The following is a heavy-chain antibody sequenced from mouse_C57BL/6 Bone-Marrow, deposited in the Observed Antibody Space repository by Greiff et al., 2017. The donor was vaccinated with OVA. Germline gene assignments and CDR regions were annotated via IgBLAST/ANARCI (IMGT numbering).Heavy chain of an antibody. CDR1: GISITTGNYR. D-gene: IGHD2-3*01. CDR3: ARGGYDGYEFAY. J-gene: IGHJ3*01. V-gene: IGHV3-5*01. Sequence: EVKVEESGPGLVKPSQTVFLTCTVTGISITTGNYRWSWIRQFPGNKLEWIGYIYYSGTITYNPSLTSRTTITRDTPKNQFFLEMNSLTAEDTATYYCARGGYDGYEFAYWGQGTLVTVSA. CDR2: IYYSGTI.